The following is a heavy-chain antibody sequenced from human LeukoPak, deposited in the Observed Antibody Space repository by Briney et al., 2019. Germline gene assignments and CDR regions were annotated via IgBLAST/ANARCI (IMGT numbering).Heavy chain of an antibody. V-gene: IGHV3-30-3*01. J-gene: IGHJ4*02. CDR1: GFTFSSYA. CDR3: ARSPIYEWLRLGTFDY. Sequence: GGSLRLSCAASGFTFSSYAMHWVRQAPGKGLEWVAVISYDGSNKYYADSVKGRFTISRDNSKNTLYLQMNSLRAEDTAMYYCARSPIYEWLRLGTFDYWGQGTLVTVSS. CDR2: ISYDGSNK. D-gene: IGHD5-12*01.